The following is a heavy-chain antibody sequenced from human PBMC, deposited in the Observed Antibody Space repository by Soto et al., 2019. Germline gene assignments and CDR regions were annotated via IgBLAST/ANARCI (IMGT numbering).Heavy chain of an antibody. CDR2: INPNSGDT. J-gene: IGHJ6*02. CDR3: AKGGAIVAAGTRVYLYNAMDV. CDR1: GYTFTGYY. D-gene: IGHD1-26*01. V-gene: IGHV1-2*02. Sequence: QVQLVQSGTEVKRPGDSVKVSCKASGYTFTGYYVHWVRQAPGQGLEWMGWINPNSGDTYLAQRFQGRVTMNRDTSIGTDYIELRGLTSDDTAEYYCAKGGAIVAAGTRVYLYNAMDVWGQGTTVTVSS.